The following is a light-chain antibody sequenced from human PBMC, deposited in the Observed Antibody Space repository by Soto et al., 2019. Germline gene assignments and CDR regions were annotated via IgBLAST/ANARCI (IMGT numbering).Light chain of an antibody. CDR3: QTWATGIRI. CDR1: SGHSTYA. V-gene: IGLV4-69*01. CDR2: LNTDGSH. Sequence: QLVLTQSPSASASLGASVNLTCTLSSGHSTYAIAWHQQQPEKGPRYLMKLNTDGSHRKGDGIPDRFSGSNSGAERYLTISSLQSEDEGDYYCQTWATGIRIFGGGTKLTVL. J-gene: IGLJ2*01.